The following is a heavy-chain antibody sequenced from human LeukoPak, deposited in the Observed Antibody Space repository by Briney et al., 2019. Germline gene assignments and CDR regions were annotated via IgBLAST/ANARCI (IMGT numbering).Heavy chain of an antibody. CDR3: AKDWTDGGTCSSFGCIDQ. Sequence: GSLRLSCAASGFTFSNYAMTWVRQAPGKGLEWVSSISGSGDSTYYADSIKGRFTISRDNSKNTLYLQMSSLRAEDTAVFYCAKDWTDGGTCSSFGCIDQWGQGTLVTVSS. CDR1: GFTFSNYA. D-gene: IGHD2-15*01. J-gene: IGHJ4*02. CDR2: ISGSGDST. V-gene: IGHV3-23*01.